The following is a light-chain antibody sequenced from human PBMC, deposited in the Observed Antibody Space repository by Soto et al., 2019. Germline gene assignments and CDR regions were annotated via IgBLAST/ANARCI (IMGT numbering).Light chain of an antibody. CDR3: QKYNSAPRT. Sequence: DIQMTQSPSSLSASVGDRVTITCRSSQGISNDLAWYQQKPGKVPKLLIYAASTLQSGVPSRFSGSGSGTDFTLNISSLQPEDVATYYCQKYNSAPRTFGQGTKVEIK. CDR1: QGISND. J-gene: IGKJ1*01. V-gene: IGKV1-27*01. CDR2: AAS.